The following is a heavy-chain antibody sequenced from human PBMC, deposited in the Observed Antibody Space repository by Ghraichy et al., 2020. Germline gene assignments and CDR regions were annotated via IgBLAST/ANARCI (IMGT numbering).Heavy chain of an antibody. J-gene: IGHJ6*02. V-gene: IGHV3-48*02. CDR3: ARGGYCSSTSCNYYYYYGMDV. D-gene: IGHD2-2*01. CDR2: ISSGSNTI. CDR1: GFTFSSYS. Sequence: GGSLRLSCAASGFTFSSYSMNWVRQAPGKGLEWVSYISSGSNTIFYADSVKGRFSISRDNAKSSLYLQMNSLRDEDTAVYYCARGGYCSSTSCNYYYYYGMDVWGQGTTVTVSS.